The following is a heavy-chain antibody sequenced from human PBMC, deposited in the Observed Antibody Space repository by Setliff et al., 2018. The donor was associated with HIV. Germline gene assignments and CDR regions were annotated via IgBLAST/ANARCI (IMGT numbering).Heavy chain of an antibody. D-gene: IGHD3-10*01. CDR1: GGSFSDYY. V-gene: IGHV4-34*01. CDR3: ARHLWFYYVAESYGYFDY. CDR2: IYYRGST. Sequence: SETLSLTCALYGGSFSDYYWSWIRQPPGKGLEWIGSIYYRGSTYYNPSLKSRVTISVDTSKNQFSLKLNSVTAADTAVYYCARHLWFYYVAESYGYFDYWGQGSLVTVSS. J-gene: IGHJ4*02.